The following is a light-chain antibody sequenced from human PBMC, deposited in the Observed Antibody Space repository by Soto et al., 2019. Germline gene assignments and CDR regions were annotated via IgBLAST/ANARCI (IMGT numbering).Light chain of an antibody. V-gene: IGKV1-39*01. CDR1: QHIRSY. Sequence: DIQMTQSPSSLSASVGDRVTITCRASQHIRSYSNWYHQKPGKAPQLLIYATSSLQTGVPSRFSASGSGTDFSLVISDLQPEDSATYYCQQGYSSRWTSGRGTKVEI. J-gene: IGKJ1*01. CDR3: QQGYSSRWT. CDR2: ATS.